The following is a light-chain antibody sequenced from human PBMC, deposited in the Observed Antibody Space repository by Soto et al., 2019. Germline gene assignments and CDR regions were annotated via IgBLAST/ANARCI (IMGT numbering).Light chain of an antibody. V-gene: IGLV2-23*01. CDR3: CSYAGSSGYV. CDR2: EGS. Sequence: QSALTQPASVSGSPGQSITISCTGTSSDVGTYNLVSWYQQHPGKAPKLLIYEGSKRPSGVSNRFSGSKSANTASLTISGLQAEDETDYYCCSYAGSSGYVFGTGTQLTVL. CDR1: SSDVGTYNL. J-gene: IGLJ1*01.